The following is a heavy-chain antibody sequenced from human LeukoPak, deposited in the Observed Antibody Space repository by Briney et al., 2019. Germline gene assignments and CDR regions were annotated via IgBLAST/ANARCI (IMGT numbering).Heavy chain of an antibody. Sequence: PGGSLRLSCAASGFTFSNYAMSWVRQAPGKGLEWVSAISGSGVSTYYADSVKGRFTISRDNSKNTLYLQMNSLRAEDTAVYYCAKAGEGSSWDNFDYWGQGTLVTVSS. D-gene: IGHD6-13*01. CDR1: GFTFSNYA. J-gene: IGHJ4*02. CDR2: ISGSGVST. V-gene: IGHV3-23*01. CDR3: AKAGEGSSWDNFDY.